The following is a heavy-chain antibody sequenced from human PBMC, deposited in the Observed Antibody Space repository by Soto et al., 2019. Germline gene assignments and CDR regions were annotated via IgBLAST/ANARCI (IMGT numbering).Heavy chain of an antibody. CDR2: ISSTTNYI. J-gene: IGHJ4*02. V-gene: IGHV3-21*06. CDR3: ARESEDLTSNFDY. Sequence: GGSLRLSCAASGFTFTRYSMNWVRRAPGKGLEWVSSISSTTNYIYYGDSMKGRFTISRDNAKNSLYLEMNSLRAEDTAVYYCARESEDLTSNFDYWGQGTLVTVSS. CDR1: GFTFTRYS.